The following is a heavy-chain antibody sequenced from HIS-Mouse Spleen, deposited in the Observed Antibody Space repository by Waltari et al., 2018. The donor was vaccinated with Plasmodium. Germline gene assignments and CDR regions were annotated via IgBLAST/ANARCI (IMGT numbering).Heavy chain of an antibody. CDR3: ARVLGYKAAAGTFVEYFQH. J-gene: IGHJ1*01. CDR1: GYTFTGYY. Sequence: QVQLVQSGAEVKKPGASVKVSCKASGYTFTGYYMHWVRQAPGQGLEWMGWFNPNSGGTKYAQKFQGRVTMTRDTSISTAYMELSRLRSDDTAVYYCARVLGYKAAAGTFVEYFQHWGQGTLVTVSS. D-gene: IGHD6-13*01. CDR2: FNPNSGGT. V-gene: IGHV1-2*02.